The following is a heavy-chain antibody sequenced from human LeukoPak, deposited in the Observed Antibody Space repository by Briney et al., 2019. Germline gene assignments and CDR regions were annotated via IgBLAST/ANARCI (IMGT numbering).Heavy chain of an antibody. D-gene: IGHD1-26*01. V-gene: IGHV3-23*01. Sequence: PGGSLRLSCAASGFIFSDYYMSWIRQAPGKGLEWVSAISGSGGSTYYADSVKGRFTISRDNSKNTLYLQMNSLRAEDTAVYYCARSQEGANGWFDPWGQGTLVTVSS. J-gene: IGHJ5*02. CDR1: GFIFSDYY. CDR3: ARSQEGANGWFDP. CDR2: ISGSGGST.